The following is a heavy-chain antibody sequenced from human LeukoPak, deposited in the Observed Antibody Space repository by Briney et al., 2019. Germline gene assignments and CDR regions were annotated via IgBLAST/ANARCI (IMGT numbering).Heavy chain of an antibody. CDR2: ISSSSSTI. V-gene: IGHV3-48*02. CDR1: GFTFSSYN. Sequence: GGSLRLSCAASGFTFSSYNMNWVRQAPGTGLEWVSYISSSSSTIYYADSVKGRFTISRDNAEKSLYLQMNSLRDDDTAVYFCARSSLATFDSWGQGTLVTVSS. J-gene: IGHJ4*02. CDR3: ARSSLATFDS.